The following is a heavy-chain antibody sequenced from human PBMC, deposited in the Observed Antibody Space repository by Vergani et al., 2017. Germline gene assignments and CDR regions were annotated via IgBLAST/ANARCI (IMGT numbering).Heavy chain of an antibody. J-gene: IGHJ4*02. CDR2: IYPGDSDT. Sequence: QVQLQESGPGLVKPSQTLSLTCTVSGGSISSGDYYWSWIRQPPGKGLEWMGIIYPGDSDTRYSPSFQGQVTISADKSISTAYLQWSSLKASDTAMYYCARLTTDDFGVVNYWGQGTLVTVSS. CDR1: GGSISSGDYY. V-gene: IGHV4-30-4*08. CDR3: ARLTTDDFGVVNY. D-gene: IGHD4-11*01.